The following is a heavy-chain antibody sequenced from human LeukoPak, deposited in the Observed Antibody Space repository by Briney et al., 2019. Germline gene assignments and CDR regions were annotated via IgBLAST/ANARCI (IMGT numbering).Heavy chain of an antibody. Sequence: GGSLRLSCAASGFTFSSYSMNWVRQAPGKGLEWVSSISSSSSYIYYADSVKGRFTISRDNAKNSLYLQMNGLRAEDTAVYYCARSTVTTGLVDYWGQGTLVTVSS. CDR3: ARSTVTTGLVDY. V-gene: IGHV3-21*01. CDR1: GFTFSSYS. D-gene: IGHD4-17*01. CDR2: ISSSSSYI. J-gene: IGHJ4*02.